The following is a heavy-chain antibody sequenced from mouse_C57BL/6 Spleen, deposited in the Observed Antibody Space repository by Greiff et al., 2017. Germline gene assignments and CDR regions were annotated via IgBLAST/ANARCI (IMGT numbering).Heavy chain of an antibody. D-gene: IGHD3-2*02. J-gene: IGHJ2*01. Sequence: VQLQQPGTELVKPGASVKLSCKASGYTFTSSWMHWVKQRPGQGLEWIGNINPSNGGTNYNEKFKSKATLTVDKSSSTAYMQLSSLTSEDSAVYYCARTAQATYYFDYWGQGTTLTVSS. CDR2: INPSNGGT. CDR3: ARTAQATYYFDY. CDR1: GYTFTSSW. V-gene: IGHV1-53*01.